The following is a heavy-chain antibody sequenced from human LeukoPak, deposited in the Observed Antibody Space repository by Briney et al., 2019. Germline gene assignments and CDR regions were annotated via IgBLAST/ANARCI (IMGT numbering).Heavy chain of an antibody. CDR1: GFTFSSYW. D-gene: IGHD3-22*01. CDR2: IKQDGSEA. J-gene: IGHJ4*02. Sequence: GGSLRLSCAASGFTFSSYWMTWVRQAPGKGLEWVANIKQDGSEAYYVDSVKGRFTVSRDNAKNSLYLQMNSLRAEDTAVYYCARDYYDSSGSTIAGFWGQGTLVTVSS. CDR3: ARDYYDSSGSTIAGF. V-gene: IGHV3-7*01.